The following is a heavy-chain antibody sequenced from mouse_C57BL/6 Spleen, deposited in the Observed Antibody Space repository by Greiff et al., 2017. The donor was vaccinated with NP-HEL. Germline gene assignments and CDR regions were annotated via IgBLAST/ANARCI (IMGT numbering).Heavy chain of an antibody. CDR3: ARVGDFDY. CDR1: GYTFTNYW. Sequence: QVQLQQPGAELVKPGASVKLSCKASGYTFTNYWMQWVKQRPGQGLEWIGEIDPSDSYTNYNQKFKGKATLTVDTSSSTAYMQLSSLTSEDSAVYYCARVGDFDYWGQGTTLTVSS. V-gene: IGHV1-50*01. CDR2: IDPSDSYT. J-gene: IGHJ2*01.